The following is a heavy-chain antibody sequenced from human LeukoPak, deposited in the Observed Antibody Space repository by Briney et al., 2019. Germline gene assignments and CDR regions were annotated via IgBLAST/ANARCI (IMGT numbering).Heavy chain of an antibody. V-gene: IGHV1-69*04. J-gene: IGHJ6*02. CDR3: ARNYYDILTGYPNGYYYYGMDV. Sequence: ASVTVSCKASGGTFSSYAISWVRQAPGQGLEWMGRIIPILGIANYAQKFQGRVTITADKSTSTAYMELSSLRSEDTAVYYCARNYYDILTGYPNGYYYYGMDVWGQGTTVTVSS. CDR2: IIPILGIA. CDR1: GGTFSSYA. D-gene: IGHD3-9*01.